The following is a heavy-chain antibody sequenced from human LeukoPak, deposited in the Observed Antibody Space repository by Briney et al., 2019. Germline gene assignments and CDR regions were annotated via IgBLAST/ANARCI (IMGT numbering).Heavy chain of an antibody. J-gene: IGHJ6*02. CDR2: INSDGAIT. CDR1: GFIFGAYW. CDR3: ARSQMDV. V-gene: IGHV3-74*01. Sequence: GGSLRLSCSASGFIFGAYWMLWVRQAPGKGLEWVSRINSDGAITNYAESVKGRFTISRDNAKNIEYLQMNSLRAEDTATYYCARSQMDVWGQGTTVTVSS.